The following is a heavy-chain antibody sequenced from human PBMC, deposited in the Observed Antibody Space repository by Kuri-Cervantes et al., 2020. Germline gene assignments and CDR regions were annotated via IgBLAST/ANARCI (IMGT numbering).Heavy chain of an antibody. V-gene: IGHV3-21*01. CDR3: ARDDRIAAAGNDAFDI. CDR2: ISSSSSYI. Sequence: GESLKISFAASGFTFSSYSMNWVRQAPGKGLEWVSSISSSSSYIYYADSVKGRFTISRDNAKNSLYLQMNSLRAEDTAVYYCARDDRIAAAGNDAFDIWGQGTMVTVSS. CDR1: GFTFSSYS. D-gene: IGHD6-13*01. J-gene: IGHJ3*02.